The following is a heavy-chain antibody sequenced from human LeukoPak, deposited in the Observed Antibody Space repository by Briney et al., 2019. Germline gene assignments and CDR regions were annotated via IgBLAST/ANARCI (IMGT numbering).Heavy chain of an antibody. CDR3: ARFAAGGSYYYYMDV. V-gene: IGHV3-23*01. CDR2: ISGSGGST. CDR1: GFTFDDYG. J-gene: IGHJ6*03. D-gene: IGHD3-10*01. Sequence: GGSLRLSCAASGFTFDDYGMSWVRQAPGKGLEWVSAISGSGGSTYYADSVKGRFTISRDNAKNSLYLQMNSLRADDTAVYYCARFAAGGSYYYYMDVWGKGTTVTVSS.